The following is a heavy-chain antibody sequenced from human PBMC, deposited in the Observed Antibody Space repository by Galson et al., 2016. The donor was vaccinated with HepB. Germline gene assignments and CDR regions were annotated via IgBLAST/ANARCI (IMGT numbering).Heavy chain of an antibody. CDR1: GFTFSNYW. V-gene: IGHV3-7*01. J-gene: IGHJ3*02. Sequence: SLRLSCAASGFTFSNYWMSWARQAPGEGLEWLVNIKQDGTQKDYVDSVKGRFTISRDNAKNSLYLQMNSLRVEDTAVYYCAREGKGGFDIWGQGTMVTVSS. CDR3: AREGKGGFDI. D-gene: IGHD2-15*01. CDR2: IKQDGTQK.